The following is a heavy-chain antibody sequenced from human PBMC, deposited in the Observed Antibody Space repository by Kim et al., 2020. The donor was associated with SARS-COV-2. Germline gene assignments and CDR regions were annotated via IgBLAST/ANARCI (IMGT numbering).Heavy chain of an antibody. CDR2: VNSDGSNT. V-gene: IGHV3-74*01. Sequence: GGSLRLSCAASGFTFSSYFMHWVRQAPGKGLVWVSRVNSDGSNTSYADSVKGRFTISRDNAKNTLYLQMNSLRVEDMAVYYCARGNYYGMDVWGQGTTVT. CDR1: GFTFSSYF. J-gene: IGHJ6*02. CDR3: ARGNYYGMDV.